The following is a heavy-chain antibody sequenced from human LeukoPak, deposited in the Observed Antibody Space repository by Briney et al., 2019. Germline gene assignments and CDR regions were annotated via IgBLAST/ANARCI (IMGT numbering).Heavy chain of an antibody. Sequence: SETLSLTCTVSGGSISSSSYYWGWIRQPPGKGLEWIGSIYYSGSTYYNPSLRSRVTISVDTSKNQFSLKLSSVTAADTAVYYCATDARFSSSWPFDYWGQGTLVTVSS. D-gene: IGHD6-13*01. V-gene: IGHV4-39*07. CDR2: IYYSGST. CDR1: GGSISSSSYY. CDR3: ATDARFSSSWPFDY. J-gene: IGHJ4*02.